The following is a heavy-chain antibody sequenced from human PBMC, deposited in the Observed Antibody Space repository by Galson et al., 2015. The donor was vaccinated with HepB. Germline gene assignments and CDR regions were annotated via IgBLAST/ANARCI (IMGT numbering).Heavy chain of an antibody. CDR1: GFSFSDYG. Sequence: SLRLSCAASGFSFSDYGMHWVRQAPGKGLEWVAIIWFNGEKKFYADSVRGRFTVSRDNSRNTLDLQMNGLRVDDTAVYYCARDRNYGSGVQARTFNYWGQGVLVTVSS. CDR3: ARDRNYGSGVQARTFNY. V-gene: IGHV3-33*08. J-gene: IGHJ4*02. D-gene: IGHD3-10*01. CDR2: IWFNGEKK.